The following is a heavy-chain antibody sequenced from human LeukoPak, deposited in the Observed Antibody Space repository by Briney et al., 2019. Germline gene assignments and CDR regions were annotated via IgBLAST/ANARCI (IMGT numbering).Heavy chain of an antibody. V-gene: IGHV4-34*01. Sequence: SETLSLTCAVYGGSFSGYYWSWIRQPPGKGLEWIGEINHSGSTNYNPSLKSRVTISVDTSKNQFSLKLSSVTAADTAVYYRARDPSWEGYWGQGTLVTVSS. D-gene: IGHD3-16*01. CDR1: GGSFSGYY. CDR2: INHSGST. J-gene: IGHJ4*02. CDR3: ARDPSWEGY.